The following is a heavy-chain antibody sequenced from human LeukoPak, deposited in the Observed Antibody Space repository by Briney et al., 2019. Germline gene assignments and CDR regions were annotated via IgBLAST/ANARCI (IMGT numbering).Heavy chain of an antibody. CDR2: IYYSGST. V-gene: IGHV4-30-4*01. J-gene: IGHJ6*02. CDR3: ARETIPLGDYYYYYGMDV. D-gene: IGHD3-16*01. Sequence: PSETLSLTCIVSGGSISSDDYYWSWIRQPPGKGLEWIGYIYYSGSTYYNPSLKSRVTISVDTSKNLFSLKLSSVTAADTAVYYCARETIPLGDYYYYYGMDVWGQGTTVTVSS. CDR1: GGSISSDDYY.